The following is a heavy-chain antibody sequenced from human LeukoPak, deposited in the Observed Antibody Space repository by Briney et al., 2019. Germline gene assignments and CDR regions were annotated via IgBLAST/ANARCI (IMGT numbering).Heavy chain of an antibody. Sequence: GGSLRLSCAASGLTFSSYGMHWVRQAPGKGLEWVAVISYDGSNKYYADSVKGRFTISRDNSKNTLYLQMNSLRAEDTAVYYCAKDRSWYFFFDYWGQGTLVTVSS. CDR3: AKDRSWYFFFDY. CDR1: GLTFSSYG. J-gene: IGHJ4*02. V-gene: IGHV3-30*18. D-gene: IGHD6-13*01. CDR2: ISYDGSNK.